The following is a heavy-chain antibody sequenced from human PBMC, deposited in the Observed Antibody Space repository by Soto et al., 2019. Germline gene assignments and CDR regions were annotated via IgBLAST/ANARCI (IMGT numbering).Heavy chain of an antibody. D-gene: IGHD1-1*01. J-gene: IGHJ4*02. CDR3: ASGTAFDY. CDR2: IKQDGSEK. Sequence: EVQLVESGGGLVQPGGSLRLSCAAPGFTFSSYWMSWVRQAPGKGLEWVANIKQDGSEKYYVDSVKGRFTISRDNAKNSLYLQMNSLRAEDTAVYYCASGTAFDYWGQGTLVTVSS. V-gene: IGHV3-7*05. CDR1: GFTFSSYW.